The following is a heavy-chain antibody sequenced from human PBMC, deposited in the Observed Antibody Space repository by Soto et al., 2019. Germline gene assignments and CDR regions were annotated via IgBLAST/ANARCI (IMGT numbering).Heavy chain of an antibody. Sequence: EVQLVESGGGLVQPGGSLRLSCAASGFTFSTYWMSWVRQAPGKGLEWVANIKEDGSERNYVDSVKGRFIISRDNAKNSLYLQLNSLRAEDTAVYYCARAGSENDYWGQGTLVTVSS. CDR1: GFTFSTYW. D-gene: IGHD3-10*01. CDR2: IKEDGSER. V-gene: IGHV3-7*05. CDR3: ARAGSENDY. J-gene: IGHJ4*02.